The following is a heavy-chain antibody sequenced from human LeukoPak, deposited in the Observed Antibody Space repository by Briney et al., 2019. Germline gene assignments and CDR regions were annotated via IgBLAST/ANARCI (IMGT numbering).Heavy chain of an antibody. Sequence: GGSLRLSCAASGFSLSAYWMTWVRQAPGKGLEWVANVNRDGSQRNHVDSVKGRFTISRDNAKNSLYLQMDSLTAEDTAVYYCARDSTYSSGSRFYDRFDYWGQGTLVTVSS. CDR1: GFSLSAYW. J-gene: IGHJ4*02. V-gene: IGHV3-7*03. CDR2: VNRDGSQR. D-gene: IGHD2-15*01. CDR3: ARDSTYSSGSRFYDRFDY.